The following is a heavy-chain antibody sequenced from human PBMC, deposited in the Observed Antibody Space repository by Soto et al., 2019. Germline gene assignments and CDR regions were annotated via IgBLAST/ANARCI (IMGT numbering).Heavy chain of an antibody. CDR2: IYHSGRT. Sequence: SETLSLTCIVSDESISSSSYYWGWIRQPPGKGLEWIGSIYHSGRTYYNPSLKSRVSISIDTSKNQFSLKLSSVTAADTALYYCARQRTTVVTQAYFDYWGQGALVT. D-gene: IGHD2-21*02. CDR3: ARQRTTVVTQAYFDY. V-gene: IGHV4-39*01. CDR1: DESISSSSYY. J-gene: IGHJ4*02.